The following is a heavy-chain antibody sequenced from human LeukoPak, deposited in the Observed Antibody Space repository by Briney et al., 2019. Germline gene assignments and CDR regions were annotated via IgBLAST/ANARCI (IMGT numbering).Heavy chain of an antibody. CDR3: ARDLCSGGSCLDY. CDR2: ISSSGSTI. J-gene: IGHJ4*02. V-gene: IGHV3-48*03. D-gene: IGHD2-15*01. Sequence: GGSLRLSCAASGFTFSSYEMNWVRQAPGKGLEWVPYISSSGSTIKYADSVKGRFTISRDNAKNSLYLQMNSLRAEDTAIYYCARDLCSGGSCLDYWGQGTLVTVSS. CDR1: GFTFSSYE.